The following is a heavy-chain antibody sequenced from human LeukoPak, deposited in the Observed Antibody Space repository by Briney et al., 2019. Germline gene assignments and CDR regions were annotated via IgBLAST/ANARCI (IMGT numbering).Heavy chain of an antibody. Sequence: SQTLSLTCAISGDSVSSNSAAWNWIRQSPSRGLECLGRTYYRSKWYNDYAVSVKSRITINPDTSKNQFSLQLNSVTPEDTAVYYCARDIGLYYGIPYYFDYWGQGTLVTVSS. J-gene: IGHJ4*02. V-gene: IGHV6-1*01. D-gene: IGHD3-10*01. CDR1: GDSVSSNSAA. CDR3: ARDIGLYYGIPYYFDY. CDR2: TYYRSKWYN.